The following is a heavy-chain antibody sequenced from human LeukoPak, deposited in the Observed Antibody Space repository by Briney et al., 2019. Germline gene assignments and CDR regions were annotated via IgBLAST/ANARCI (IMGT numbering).Heavy chain of an antibody. CDR3: ARAIHDSSGYYYFDY. CDR1: GYTFTGYY. V-gene: IGHV1-2*06. D-gene: IGHD3-22*01. CDR2: INPNSGGT. J-gene: IGHJ4*02. Sequence: GASVKVSCKASGYTFTGYYMHWVRQAPGQGLEWMGRINPNSGGTNYARKFQGRVTVTRDTSISTAHMELSRLRSDDTAVYYCARAIHDSSGYYYFDYWGQGTLVTVSS.